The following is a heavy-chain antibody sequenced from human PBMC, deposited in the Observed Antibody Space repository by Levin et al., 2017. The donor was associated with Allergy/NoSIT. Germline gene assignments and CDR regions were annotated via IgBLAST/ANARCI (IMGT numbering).Heavy chain of an antibody. Sequence: SQTLSLTCAVYGGSFSGYYWSWIRQPPGKGLEWIGEINHSGSTNYNPSLKSRVTISVDTSKNQFSLKLSSVTAADTAVYYCARGNIAAAGLDYWGQGTLVTVSS. J-gene: IGHJ4*02. CDR3: ARGNIAAAGLDY. CDR1: GGSFSGYY. CDR2: INHSGST. D-gene: IGHD6-13*01. V-gene: IGHV4-34*01.